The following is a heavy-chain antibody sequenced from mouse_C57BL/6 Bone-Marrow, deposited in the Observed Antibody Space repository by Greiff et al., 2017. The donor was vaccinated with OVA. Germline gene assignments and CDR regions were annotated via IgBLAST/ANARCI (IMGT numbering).Heavy chain of an antibody. V-gene: IGHV5-6*01. CDR1: GFTFSSYG. CDR2: ISSGGSYT. CDR3: ARHGSY. J-gene: IGHJ4*01. Sequence: EVMLVESGGDLVKPGGSLKLSCAASGFTFSSYGMSWVRQTPDKRLEWVATISSGGSYTYYPDSVKGRFTISRDNAKNTLYLQMSSLKSEDTAMYYCARHGSYWGQGTSVTVSS.